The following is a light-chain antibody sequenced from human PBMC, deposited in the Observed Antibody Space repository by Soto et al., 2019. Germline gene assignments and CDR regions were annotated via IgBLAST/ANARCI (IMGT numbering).Light chain of an antibody. J-gene: IGKJ1*01. V-gene: IGKV1-5*03. Sequence: IQMPQSPSTLSGSVGDRVTITCRASQTISSWLAWYQQKPGKAPKLLIYKASSLESGVPSRFSGSGSGTEFTLTISSLQPDDFATYYCQQYNSYWTFGQGTKV. CDR1: QTISSW. CDR3: QQYNSYWT. CDR2: KAS.